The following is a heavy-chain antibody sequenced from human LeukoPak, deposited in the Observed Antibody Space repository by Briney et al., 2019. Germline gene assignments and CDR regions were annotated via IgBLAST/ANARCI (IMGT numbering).Heavy chain of an antibody. CDR3: VRVPVTVTTYFDY. CDR1: GFTFSDYY. V-gene: IGHV3-11*01. D-gene: IGHD4-17*01. CDR2: ISSSGSTI. Sequence: PGGSLRLSCAASGFTFSDYYMSWIRQAPGKGLEWVSYISSSGSTIYYADSVKGRFTISRDNAKNSLYLQMNSLRAEDTAVYYCVRVPVTVTTYFDYWGQGTLVTVSS. J-gene: IGHJ4*02.